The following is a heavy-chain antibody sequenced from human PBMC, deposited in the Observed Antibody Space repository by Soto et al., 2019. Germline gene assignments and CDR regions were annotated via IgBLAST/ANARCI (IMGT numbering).Heavy chain of an antibody. V-gene: IGHV3-23*01. CDR1: GFTFSSYA. Sequence: GGSLRLSCAASGFTFSSYAMSWVRQAPGKGLEWVSAISGSGGSTYYADSVKGRFTISRDNAKNSLYLQMNSLRAEDTAVYYCARDTPGHSQWLGYGMDVWGQGTTVTVSS. D-gene: IGHD6-19*01. J-gene: IGHJ6*02. CDR3: ARDTPGHSQWLGYGMDV. CDR2: ISGSGGST.